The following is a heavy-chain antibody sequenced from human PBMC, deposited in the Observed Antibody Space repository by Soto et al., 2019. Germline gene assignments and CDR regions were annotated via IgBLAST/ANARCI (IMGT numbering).Heavy chain of an antibody. CDR1: SFYA. CDR2: LIPVFDTP. D-gene: IGHD4-4*01. CDR3: ASTPVTGRYSYYGMDA. V-gene: IGHV1-69*01. Sequence: QVQPVQSGSEVKKPGSSVRVSCKTGSFYAVSWVRQAPGQGLEWMGGLIPVFDTPSYAQKFQGRATITADESKSTAYMELSSLRSEDTALYYCASTPVTGRYSYYGMDAWDQGMAVTASS. J-gene: IGHJ6*02.